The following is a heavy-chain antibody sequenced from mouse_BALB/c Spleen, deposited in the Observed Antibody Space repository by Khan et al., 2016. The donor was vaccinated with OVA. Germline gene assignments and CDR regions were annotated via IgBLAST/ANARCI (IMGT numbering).Heavy chain of an antibody. CDR2: IWSDGST. CDR1: GFSLTNYG. CDR3: ARQPYYHYNVMDY. Sequence: VQGVESGPGLVAPSQSLSITCTISGFSLTNYGVHWVRQPPGKGLEWLVVIWSDGSTTYNSALKSRLTITKDNSKSQVFLEMNSLQTDDTAIYFCARQPYYHYNVMDYWGQGTSVTVSS. V-gene: IGHV2-6-1*01. D-gene: IGHD2-4*01. J-gene: IGHJ4*01.